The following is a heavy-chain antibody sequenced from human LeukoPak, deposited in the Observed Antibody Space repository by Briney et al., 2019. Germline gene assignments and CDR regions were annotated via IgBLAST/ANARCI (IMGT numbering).Heavy chain of an antibody. CDR1: GYTFTSYD. CDR2: MNPNSGNT. J-gene: IGHJ4*02. V-gene: IGHV1-8*01. Sequence: AAVKVSCKASGYTFTSYDINWVRQATGQGLEWMGWMNPNSGNTGYAQKFQGRVTMTRNTSISTAYMGLSSLRSEDTAVYYCARGLGKGIAARYFDYWGQGTLVTVSS. CDR3: ARGLGKGIAARYFDY. D-gene: IGHD6-6*01.